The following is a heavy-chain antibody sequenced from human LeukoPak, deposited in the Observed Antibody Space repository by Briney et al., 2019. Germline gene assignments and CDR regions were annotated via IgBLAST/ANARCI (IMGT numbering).Heavy chain of an antibody. CDR1: GYSISSGYY. Sequence: PSETLSLTCTVSGYSISSGYYWGWIRPPPGKGLEWIGSIYHSGSTYYNPSLKSRVTISVDTSKNQFSLKLSSVTAADTAVYYCARGQYQHYFDYWGQGTLVTVSS. CDR2: IYHSGST. V-gene: IGHV4-38-2*02. J-gene: IGHJ4*02. D-gene: IGHD2-2*01. CDR3: ARGQYQHYFDY.